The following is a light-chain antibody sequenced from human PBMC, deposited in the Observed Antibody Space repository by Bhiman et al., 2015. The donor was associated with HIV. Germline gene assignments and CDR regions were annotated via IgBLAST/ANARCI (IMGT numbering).Light chain of an antibody. V-gene: IGLV3-21*04. J-gene: IGLJ1*01. Sequence: SYDLTQPPSVSVSPGQTASISCSGHKLETKYVSWYHQKPGQSPVLVIYYDSDRPSGIPERFSGSNSGNTATLTISGVEAGDEADYYCQVWDSSSGHPSYVFGTGTKVTVL. CDR2: YDS. CDR3: QVWDSSSGHPSYV. CDR1: KLETKY.